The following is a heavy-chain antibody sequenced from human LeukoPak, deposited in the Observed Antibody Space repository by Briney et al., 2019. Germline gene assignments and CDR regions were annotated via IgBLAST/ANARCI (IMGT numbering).Heavy chain of an antibody. J-gene: IGHJ4*02. D-gene: IGHD5-24*01. CDR1: GGSISSGDYY. Sequence: SQTLSLTCTVSGGSISSGDYYWSWIRQPPGKGLEWIGYIYYSGSTNYNPSLKSRVTISVDTSKNQFSLKLSSVTAADTAVYYCARDHGRWLQLRFPYYFDYWGQGTLVTVSS. CDR2: IYYSGST. V-gene: IGHV4-30-4*08. CDR3: ARDHGRWLQLRFPYYFDY.